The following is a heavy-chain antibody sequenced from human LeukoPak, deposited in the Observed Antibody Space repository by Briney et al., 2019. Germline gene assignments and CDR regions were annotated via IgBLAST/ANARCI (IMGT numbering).Heavy chain of an antibody. Sequence: PGGSLRLSCAASGFTVSSNYMSWVRQAPGKGLEWVSVIYSGGSTYYADSVKGRFTISRDNSKNTLYLQMNSLRAEDTAVYYRARDVSSSSWYEYWGQGTLVTVSS. D-gene: IGHD6-13*01. V-gene: IGHV3-66*01. CDR1: GFTVSSNY. J-gene: IGHJ4*02. CDR2: IYSGGST. CDR3: ARDVSSSSWYEY.